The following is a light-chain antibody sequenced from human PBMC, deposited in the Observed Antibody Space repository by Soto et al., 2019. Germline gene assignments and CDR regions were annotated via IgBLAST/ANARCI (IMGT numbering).Light chain of an antibody. CDR2: WAS. J-gene: IGKJ1*01. CDR3: QQYYRHPRT. V-gene: IGKV4-1*01. CDR1: LSVLYSSNNKNY. Sequence: DIVMTQSPDSLAVSLGERATINCKSSLSVLYSSNNKNYLAWYQQKPGQPPKLLIYWASTRESGVPDRFSGSGSGTDFTLTISSLQAEDVAVYYCQQYYRHPRTFGQGTKVEIK.